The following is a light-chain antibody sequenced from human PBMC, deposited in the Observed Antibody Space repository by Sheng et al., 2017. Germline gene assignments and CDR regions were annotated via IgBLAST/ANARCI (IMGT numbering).Light chain of an antibody. CDR1: QPVSTTY. J-gene: IGKJ4*01. CDR2: AAS. V-gene: IGKV3-11*01. Sequence: ELVLTQSPATLSLSPGERAILSCRASQPVSTTYLAWYQHRAGQAPRLLLYAASTRATGVPGRFSGSGSGTDFTLTISSLEPEDFAVYYCQQRTNWPLTFGGGPRWRSN. CDR3: QQRTNWPLT.